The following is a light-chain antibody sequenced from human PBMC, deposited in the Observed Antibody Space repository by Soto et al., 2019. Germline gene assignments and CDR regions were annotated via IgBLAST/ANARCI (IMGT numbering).Light chain of an antibody. CDR2: DAS. V-gene: IGKV3-11*01. CDR1: QSVRTY. CDR3: QQRNSWPPIT. Sequence: PGERATLSCRASQSVRTYLAWYQVKPGQAPRLLIYDASSRASGVPARFSGSGSGTDFTLTISSLEPEDFALYYCQQRNSWPPITFGGGTKVDIK. J-gene: IGKJ4*01.